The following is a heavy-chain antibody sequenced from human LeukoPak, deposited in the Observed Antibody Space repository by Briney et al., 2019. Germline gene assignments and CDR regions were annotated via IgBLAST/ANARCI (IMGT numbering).Heavy chain of an antibody. V-gene: IGHV4-39*01. J-gene: IGHJ6*03. CDR2: IYYSGST. Sequence: SETLSLTCIVSYGSINSASYYWGWIRQPPGKGLEWIGSIYYSGSTYYNPSLKSRVTISVDTSKNQFSLRLSSVTAADTAVYYCARQGYYYYYVDVWGKGTTVTVSS. CDR3: ARQGYYYYYVDV. CDR1: YGSINSASYY.